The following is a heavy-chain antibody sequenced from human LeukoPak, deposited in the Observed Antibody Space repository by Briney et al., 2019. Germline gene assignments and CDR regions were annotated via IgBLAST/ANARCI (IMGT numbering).Heavy chain of an antibody. CDR1: GYTFTSYD. CDR3: ARGSSGWSYYFDY. D-gene: IGHD6-19*01. V-gene: IGHV1-8*03. CDR2: MNPNSGNT. J-gene: IGHJ4*02. Sequence: ASVKVSCKASGYTFTSYDINWVRQATGQGLEWMGWMNPNSGNTGYAQKFQGRVTITRNTSISTAYMELRSLRSDDTAVYYCARGSSGWSYYFDYWGQGTLVTVSS.